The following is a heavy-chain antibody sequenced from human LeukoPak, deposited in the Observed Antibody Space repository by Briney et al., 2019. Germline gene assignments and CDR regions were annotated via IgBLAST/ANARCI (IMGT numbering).Heavy chain of an antibody. CDR2: ISSSSSYI. Sequence: PGGSLRLSCAASGFTFSSYRMNWVRQAPGKGLEWVSSISSSSSYIYYADSVKGRFTISRDNAKNSLYLQMNSLRAEDTAVYYCARDSSSWYSYYYYYYMDVWGKGTTVTISS. V-gene: IGHV3-21*01. CDR3: ARDSSSWYSYYYYYYMDV. D-gene: IGHD6-13*01. J-gene: IGHJ6*03. CDR1: GFTFSSYR.